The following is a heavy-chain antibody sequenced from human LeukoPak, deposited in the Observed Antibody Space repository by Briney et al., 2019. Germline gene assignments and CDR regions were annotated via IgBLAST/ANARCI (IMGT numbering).Heavy chain of an antibody. Sequence: GGSLRLSCAASGFTFSNYWMSWVRQAPEKGLEWVANVKPDGSETYSVDSVKGRFTISRDNAKNSLYLQMNSLRAEDTAVYYCARTLRFFRFMDVWGQGTTVTVSS. CDR2: VKPDGSET. V-gene: IGHV3-7*03. D-gene: IGHD3-3*01. J-gene: IGHJ6*02. CDR3: ARTLRFFRFMDV. CDR1: GFTFSNYW.